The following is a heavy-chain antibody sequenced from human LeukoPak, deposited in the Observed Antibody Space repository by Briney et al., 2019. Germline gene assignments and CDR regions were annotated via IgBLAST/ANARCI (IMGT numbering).Heavy chain of an antibody. V-gene: IGHV3-15*01. CDR2: IKSKTDGGTT. J-gene: IGHJ6*02. CDR3: TTDLWFGEFGMDV. D-gene: IGHD3-10*01. CDR1: GFTFSNAW. Sequence: GGSLRLSCAASGFTFSNAWMSWVRQAPGKGLEWVGRIKSKTDGGTTDYVAPVKGRFTISRDDSKTTVYVQMNSLKTVDTAVYYCTTDLWFGEFGMDVWGQGTTVIVSS.